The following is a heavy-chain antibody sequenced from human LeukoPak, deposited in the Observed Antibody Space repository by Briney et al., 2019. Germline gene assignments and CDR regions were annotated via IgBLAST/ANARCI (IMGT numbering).Heavy chain of an antibody. D-gene: IGHD5-12*01. Sequence: GGSLRLSCAASGFTFSSYSMNWVRQAPGKGLEWVSSISSSYIYYADSVKGRFTISRDNAKNSLYLQMNSLRAEDTAVYYCAREMATMGGQGTLVTVSS. V-gene: IGHV3-21*01. CDR3: AREMATM. CDR1: GFTFSSYS. J-gene: IGHJ4*02. CDR2: ISSSYI.